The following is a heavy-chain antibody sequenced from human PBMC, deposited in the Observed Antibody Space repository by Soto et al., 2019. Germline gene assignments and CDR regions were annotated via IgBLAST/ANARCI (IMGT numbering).Heavy chain of an antibody. J-gene: IGHJ4*02. CDR3: AKDRPRRTSGYFFDY. Sequence: PGGSLRLSCEASGFNFSTFDMSWVRQAPGKGLQCVSFIRGSDGTTYYADSVRGRFTISRDNSRNTLYLQMNSLRADDTALYCCAKDRPRRTSGYFFDYWGQGTPVTVSS. D-gene: IGHD1-1*01. CDR2: IRGSDGTT. V-gene: IGHV3-23*01. CDR1: GFNFSTFD.